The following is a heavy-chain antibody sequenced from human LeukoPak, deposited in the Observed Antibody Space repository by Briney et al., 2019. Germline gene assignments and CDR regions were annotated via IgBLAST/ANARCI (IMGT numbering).Heavy chain of an antibody. CDR2: INSDGSST. CDR3: ASNEVVVTASHDAFDI. J-gene: IGHJ3*02. D-gene: IGHD3-22*01. Sequence: GGSLRLSCAASGFTFSSYWMHWVRQAPGKGLVWVSRINSDGSSTSYADSVKGRFTTSRDNAKNTLYLQMNSLRAEDTAVYYCASNEVVVTASHDAFDIWDQGTMVTVSS. V-gene: IGHV3-74*01. CDR1: GFTFSSYW.